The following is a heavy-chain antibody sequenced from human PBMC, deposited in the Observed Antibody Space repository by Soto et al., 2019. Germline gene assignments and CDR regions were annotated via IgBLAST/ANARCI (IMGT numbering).Heavy chain of an antibody. D-gene: IGHD3-22*01. V-gene: IGHV3-13*01. CDR3: ARAPPYYYDSSGYYPHYAMDV. J-gene: IGHJ6*02. CDR1: GFTFSSYD. CDR2: IGSAGDT. Sequence: HPGGSLRLSCAASGFTFSSYDMHWVRQATGKGLEWVSAIGSAGDTYYPGSVKGRLTISRENAKNSLYLQMNSLRAEDTAVYYCARAPPYYYDSSGYYPHYAMDVWGQGTTVTAP.